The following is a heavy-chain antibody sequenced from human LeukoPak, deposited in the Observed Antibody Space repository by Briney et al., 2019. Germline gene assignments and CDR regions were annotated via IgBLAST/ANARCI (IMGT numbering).Heavy chain of an antibody. CDR2: INHSGST. Sequence: SETLSLTCAVYGGSFSGYYWSWIRQPPGKGLERIGEINHSGSTNYNPSLKSRVTISVDTSKNQFSLKLSSVTAADTAVYYCARVSSSSQNGDYWGQGTLVTVSS. D-gene: IGHD6-6*01. CDR1: GGSFSGYY. J-gene: IGHJ4*02. V-gene: IGHV4-34*01. CDR3: ARVSSSSQNGDY.